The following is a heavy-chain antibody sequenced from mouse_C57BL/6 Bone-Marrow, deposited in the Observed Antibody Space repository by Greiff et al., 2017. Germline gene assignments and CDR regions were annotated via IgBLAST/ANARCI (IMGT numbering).Heavy chain of an antibody. V-gene: IGHV3-6*01. D-gene: IGHD3-3*01. CDR1: GYSITSGYY. J-gene: IGHJ4*01. CDR3: ARGDVGDY. Sequence: DVQLQESGPGLVKPSQSLSLTCSVTGYSITSGYYWNWIRQFPGNKLEWMGYISYDGSNNYNPSLKNRISITRDTSKNQFFLKLNSVTTEDTATYYCARGDVGDYWGQGTSVTVSS. CDR2: ISYDGSN.